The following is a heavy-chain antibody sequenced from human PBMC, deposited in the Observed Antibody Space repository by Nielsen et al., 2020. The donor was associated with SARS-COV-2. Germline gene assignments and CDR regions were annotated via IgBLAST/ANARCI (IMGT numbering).Heavy chain of an antibody. J-gene: IGHJ6*03. CDR3: ARWSGERIVVVPAATNYYYYYYMDV. V-gene: IGHV4-39*07. CDR2: IYYSGST. Sequence: RQAPGKGLEWIGSIYYSGSTYYNPSLKSRVTISVDKSKNQFSLKLSSVTAADTAVYYCARWSGERIVVVPAATNYYYYYYMDVWGKGTTVTVSS. D-gene: IGHD2-2*01.